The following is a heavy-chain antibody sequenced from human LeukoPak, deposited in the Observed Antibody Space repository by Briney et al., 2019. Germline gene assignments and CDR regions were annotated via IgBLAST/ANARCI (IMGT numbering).Heavy chain of an antibody. CDR3: ARATLDSSSWNFDY. V-gene: IGHV3-33*01. CDR1: GFTFSTYA. Sequence: GGSLRLSCAASGFTFSTYAMHWVRQAPGKGLEWVAVISFDGSKTYYADSVKGRFTISRDNSKNTLYLQMNSLRAEDTALYYCARATLDSSSWNFDYWGQGTLVTVFS. J-gene: IGHJ4*02. CDR2: ISFDGSKT. D-gene: IGHD6-13*01.